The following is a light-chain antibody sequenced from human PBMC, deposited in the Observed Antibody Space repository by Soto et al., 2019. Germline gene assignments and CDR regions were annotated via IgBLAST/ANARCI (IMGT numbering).Light chain of an antibody. Sequence: DIVMTQSPDSLAVSLGERATINCKSSQSVLYSSNNKNYLTWYQQKPGQPPNLLIYWASTRESGVPDRLSGSGSGTDFTLTVSSLQAEDVAVYYCQQYCSTPWTFGQGTKVEYQT. CDR3: QQYCSTPWT. CDR1: QSVLYSSNNKNY. V-gene: IGKV4-1*01. CDR2: WAS. J-gene: IGKJ1*01.